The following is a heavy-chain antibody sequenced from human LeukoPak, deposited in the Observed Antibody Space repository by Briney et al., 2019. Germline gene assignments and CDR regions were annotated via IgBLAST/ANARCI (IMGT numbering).Heavy chain of an antibody. J-gene: IGHJ4*02. CDR1: GFTFSTYS. CDR3: ARGASDDY. Sequence: GGSRRLSCAASGFTFSTYSMNWVRQAPGKGLEWVSYISIISSTVYYADSVKGRFTISRDNAKNSLYLQMNSLRADDTAVYYCARGASDDYWGQGTLVTVSS. V-gene: IGHV3-48*04. CDR2: ISIISSTV.